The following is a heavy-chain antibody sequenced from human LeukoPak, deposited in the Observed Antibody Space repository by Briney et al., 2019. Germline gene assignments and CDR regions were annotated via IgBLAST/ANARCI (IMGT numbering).Heavy chain of an antibody. CDR2: VNLQGST. D-gene: IGHD4-23*01. CDR3: ARDLDYGGRSNFDH. V-gene: IGHV4-4*02. CDR1: GGSITNTKY. Sequence: PSGTLSLTRGVSGGSITNTKYWTWVRQPPGKGLEWIGEVNLQGSTNYNPSLMGRVAISVDTSENHISLQLTSVTAADTAVYYCARDLDYGGRSNFDHWGQGTLVTVSS. J-gene: IGHJ4*02.